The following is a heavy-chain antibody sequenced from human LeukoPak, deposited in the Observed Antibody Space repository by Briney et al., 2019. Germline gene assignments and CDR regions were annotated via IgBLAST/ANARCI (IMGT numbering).Heavy chain of an antibody. J-gene: IGHJ6*03. Sequence: SGTLSLTCVVYGGSFSGYSWSWIRQPPGKGLEWIGEIDHSGGTKYNPSLKSRVTKSLDTSKNQFSLMVSSVTAADTAVYYCPTGRNGVVPAPILGVGPWYNYHHMDVCRKGTTVTVSS. V-gene: IGHV4-34*01. CDR2: IDHSGGT. CDR3: PTGRNGVVPAPILGVGPWYNYHHMDV. CDR1: GGSFSGYS. D-gene: IGHD2-2*02.